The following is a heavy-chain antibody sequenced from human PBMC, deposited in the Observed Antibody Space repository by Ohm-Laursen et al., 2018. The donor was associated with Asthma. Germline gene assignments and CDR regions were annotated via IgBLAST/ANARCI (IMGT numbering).Heavy chain of an antibody. CDR3: AKAICSGGSCYSIPYYYYGMDV. CDR1: GFTFRSYA. J-gene: IGHJ6*02. Sequence: SLRLSCAASGFTFRSYAMHWVRQAPGKGLEWVAVISYDGSNKYYADSVKGRFTISRDNSKNTLYLQMNSLRAEDTAVYYCAKAICSGGSCYSIPYYYYGMDVWGQGTTVTVSS. D-gene: IGHD2-15*01. CDR2: ISYDGSNK. V-gene: IGHV3-30-3*01.